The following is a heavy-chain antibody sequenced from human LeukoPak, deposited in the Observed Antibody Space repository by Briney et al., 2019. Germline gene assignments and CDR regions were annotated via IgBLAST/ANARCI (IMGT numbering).Heavy chain of an antibody. CDR2: ISGSGGST. CDR1: AFSLSAYN. CDR3: AKAPGRSGYFPHYYYYMDV. D-gene: IGHD3-3*01. Sequence: GGSLRLSCAASAFSLSAYNMNWVRQAPGKGLEWVSAISGSGGSTYYADSVKGRFTISRDDSKNTLYLQMNSLRAEDTAVYYCAKAPGRSGYFPHYYYYMDVWGKGTTVTVSS. V-gene: IGHV3-23*01. J-gene: IGHJ6*03.